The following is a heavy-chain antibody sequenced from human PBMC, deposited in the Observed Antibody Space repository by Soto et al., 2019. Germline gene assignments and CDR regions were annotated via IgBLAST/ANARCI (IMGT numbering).Heavy chain of an antibody. CDR2: IIPIFGTA. J-gene: IGHJ4*02. Sequence: ASVKVSCKASGGTFSSYAISWVRQAPGQGLEWTGGIIPIFGTANYAQKFQGRVTITADESTSTAYMELSSLRSEDTAVYYCARDPTAGYFDYWGQGTLVTVSS. V-gene: IGHV1-69*13. CDR1: GGTFSSYA. CDR3: ARDPTAGYFDY.